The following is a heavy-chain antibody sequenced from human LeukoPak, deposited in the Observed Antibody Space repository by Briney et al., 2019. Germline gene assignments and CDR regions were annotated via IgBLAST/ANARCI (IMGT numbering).Heavy chain of an antibody. CDR3: AREAATPDWFDP. CDR2: IWYDGSNK. V-gene: IGHV3-33*01. Sequence: HSGGSLRLSCAASGLTFSSYGMHWVRQAPGKGLEWVAVIWYDGSNKYYADSVKGRFTISRDNSKNTLYLQMNSLRAEDTAVYYCAREAATPDWFDPWGQGTLVTVSS. J-gene: IGHJ5*02. CDR1: GLTFSSYG. D-gene: IGHD2-15*01.